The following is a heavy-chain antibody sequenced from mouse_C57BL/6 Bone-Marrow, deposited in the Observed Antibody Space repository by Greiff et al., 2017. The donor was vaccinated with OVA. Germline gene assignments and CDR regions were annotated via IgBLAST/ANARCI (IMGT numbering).Heavy chain of an antibody. D-gene: IGHD1-1*01. J-gene: IGHJ2*01. Sequence: VQLKESGPELVKPGASVKMSCKASGYTFTDYNMHWVKQSHGKSLEWIGYINPNNGGTSYNQKFKGKATLTVNKSSSTAYMELRSLTSEDSAVYYCALITTVVAPSFDYWGQGTTLTVSS. CDR3: ALITTVVAPSFDY. CDR1: GYTFTDYN. CDR2: INPNNGGT. V-gene: IGHV1-22*01.